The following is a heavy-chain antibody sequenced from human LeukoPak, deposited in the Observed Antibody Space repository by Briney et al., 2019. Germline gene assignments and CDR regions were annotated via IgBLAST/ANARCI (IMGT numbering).Heavy chain of an antibody. D-gene: IGHD1-26*01. J-gene: IGHJ4*02. CDR1: GFTFSSYY. CDR3: ARVWETQYYFDH. Sequence: GRSLSLSCAASGFTFSSYYMYWVRQAPGKGREWVTFISDDGVKKYYADSVKGRFSISRDNYKKTLYLHMDSLRAEDTAVYFCARVWETQYYFDHWGQGTLVTVSS. V-gene: IGHV3-30-3*01. CDR2: ISDDGVKK.